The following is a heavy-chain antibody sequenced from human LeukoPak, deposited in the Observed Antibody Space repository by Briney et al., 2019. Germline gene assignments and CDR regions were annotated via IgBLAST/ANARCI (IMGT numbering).Heavy chain of an antibody. V-gene: IGHV3-23*01. J-gene: IGHJ4*02. D-gene: IGHD3-10*01. CDR3: AKRGVVIRVFLVGFHKEAYYFDS. Sequence: GGSLRLSCAVSGITLSNYGLSWVRQAPGKGLEWVAGLSGSGGGTNYADSVQGRFTISRDNPKNTLYLQMNSLRAEDTAVYFCAKRGVVIRVFLVGFHKEAYYFDSWGQGALVTVSS. CDR1: GITLSNYG. CDR2: LSGSGGGT.